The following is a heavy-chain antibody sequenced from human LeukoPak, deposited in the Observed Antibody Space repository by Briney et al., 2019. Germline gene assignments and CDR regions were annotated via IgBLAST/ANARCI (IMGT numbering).Heavy chain of an antibody. J-gene: IGHJ4*02. CDR1: GYTFTSYC. V-gene: IGHV1-46*01. Sequence: ASVKVSCKASGYTFTSYCMHWVRQAPGQGLEWMGIINPSGGSTSYAQKFQGRVTMTRDTSTSTVYMELSSLRSEDTAVYYCARAGITIFGVVIGLDYWGQGTLVTVSS. CDR3: ARAGITIFGVVIGLDY. D-gene: IGHD3-3*01. CDR2: INPSGGST.